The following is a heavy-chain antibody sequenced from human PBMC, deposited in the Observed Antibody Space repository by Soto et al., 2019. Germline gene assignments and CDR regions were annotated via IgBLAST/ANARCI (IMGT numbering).Heavy chain of an antibody. CDR2: IWYDGSNK. J-gene: IGHJ4*02. CDR3: AGGGYSYGSKIDY. CDR1: GFTFSSYG. V-gene: IGHV3-33*01. D-gene: IGHD5-18*01. Sequence: GGSLRLSCAASGFTFSSYGMHWVRQAPGKGLEWVAVIWYDGSNKYYADSVKGRFTISRDNSKNTLYLQMNSLRAEDTAVYYCAGGGYSYGSKIDYWGQGTLVTVSS.